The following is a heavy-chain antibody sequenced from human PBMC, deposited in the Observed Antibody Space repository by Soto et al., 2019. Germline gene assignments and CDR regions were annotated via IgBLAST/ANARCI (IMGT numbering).Heavy chain of an antibody. Sequence: SETLSLTCTVSGGSISSGNYYWSWIRQPPGKGLEWIGFISYSGSTYYNASLKSRVSISVDTSKNQFSLNLSFVTAADTAVYFCAQNGGSGTFYAFDYWGQGTLVTVSS. CDR2: ISYSGST. D-gene: IGHD3-10*01. V-gene: IGHV4-30-4*01. J-gene: IGHJ4*02. CDR1: GGSISSGNYY. CDR3: AQNGGSGTFYAFDY.